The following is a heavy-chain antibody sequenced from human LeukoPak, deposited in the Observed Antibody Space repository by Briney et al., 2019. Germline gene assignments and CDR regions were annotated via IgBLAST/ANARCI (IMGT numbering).Heavy chain of an antibody. D-gene: IGHD3-10*01. CDR3: ARGSASVLLWFGELLSNEYYFDY. V-gene: IGHV3-33*01. J-gene: IGHJ4*02. Sequence: PGGSLRLSCAAYGFTFSSYGMHWVRQAPGKGLEWVAVIWYDGSNKYYADSVKGRFTISRDNSKNTLYLQMNSLRAEDTAVYYCARGSASVLLWFGELLSNEYYFDYWGQGTLVTVSS. CDR2: IWYDGSNK. CDR1: GFTFSSYG.